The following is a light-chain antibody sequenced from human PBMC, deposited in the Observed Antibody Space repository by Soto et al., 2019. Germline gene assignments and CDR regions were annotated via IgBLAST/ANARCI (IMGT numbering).Light chain of an antibody. V-gene: IGKV4-1*01. J-gene: IGKJ4*01. CDR1: QSVLSSSTNKNY. CDR2: WA. CDR3: QQYWSTPLT. Sequence: DIVMTQSPDPLAVSLGERATINCKSTQSVLSSSTNKNYLAWYQQKPGQPPKLLIYWASGVPDRFSGSGSGTDFILTISSLQAVDVAVYYCQQYWSTPLTFGGGTKVEIK.